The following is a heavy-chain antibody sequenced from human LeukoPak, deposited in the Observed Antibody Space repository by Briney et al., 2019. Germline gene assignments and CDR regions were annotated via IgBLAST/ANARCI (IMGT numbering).Heavy chain of an antibody. CDR3: ARDCGSGSYYLGPFDY. CDR1: GGSINSGGYY. CDR2: IYYSGTT. Sequence: TSETLSLTCTVSGGSINSGGYYWSWIRQHPGKGLEWIGYIYYSGTTYYNPSLKSRVTISVDTSKNQFSLKLSSVTAADTAVYYCARDCGSGSYYLGPFDYWGQGTLVTVSS. V-gene: IGHV4-61*08. D-gene: IGHD3-10*01. J-gene: IGHJ4*02.